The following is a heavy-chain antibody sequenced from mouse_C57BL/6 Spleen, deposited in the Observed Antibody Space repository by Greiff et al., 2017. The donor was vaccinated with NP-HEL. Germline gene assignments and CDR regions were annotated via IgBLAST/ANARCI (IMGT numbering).Heavy chain of an antibody. D-gene: IGHD4-1*02. CDR2: ISSGGDYI. V-gene: IGHV5-9-1*02. CDR1: GFTFSSYA. J-gene: IGHJ2*01. CDR3: TRNLPTGTGYYFDY. Sequence: EVKVVESGEGLVKPGGSLKLSCAASGFTFSSYAMSWVRQTPEKRLEWVAYISSGGDYIYYADTVKGRFTISRDNARNTLYLQMSSLKSEDTAMYYCTRNLPTGTGYYFDYWGQGTTLTVSS.